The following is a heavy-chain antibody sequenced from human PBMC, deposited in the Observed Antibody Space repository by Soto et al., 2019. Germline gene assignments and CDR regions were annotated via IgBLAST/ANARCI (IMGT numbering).Heavy chain of an antibody. J-gene: IGHJ4*02. Sequence: SETLSLTCAVYGGSFSGYYWSWIRQPPGKGLEWIGEINHSGSTNYNPSLKSRVTISVDTSKNQFSLKLSSVTAADTAVYYCARGVAAPQKVERARFDYGGQETLVTVSS. CDR3: ARGVAAPQKVERARFDY. V-gene: IGHV4-34*01. CDR2: INHSGST. D-gene: IGHD6-13*01. CDR1: GGSFSGYY.